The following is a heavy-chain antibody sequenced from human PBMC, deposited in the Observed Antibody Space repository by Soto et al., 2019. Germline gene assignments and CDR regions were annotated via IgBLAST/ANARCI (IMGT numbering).Heavy chain of an antibody. CDR2: ISADGSEK. Sequence: QVQLVESGGGVVHPGGSLQLACEASGFTFSTFGMPWIGQTPAKGLGWVAVISADGSEKKNADPEKGRLTISRGDSKNTLYLQLYSLRPEDTAVYYCAKDVYDYRGAYFNHWGQGTLVTVSS. D-gene: IGHD5-12*01. CDR3: AKDVYDYRGAYFNH. V-gene: IGHV3-30*18. J-gene: IGHJ1*01. CDR1: GFTFSTFG.